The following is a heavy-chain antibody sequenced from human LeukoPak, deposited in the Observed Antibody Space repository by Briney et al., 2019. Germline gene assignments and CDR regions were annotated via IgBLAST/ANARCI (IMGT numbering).Heavy chain of an antibody. Sequence: PGGSLRLSCAASGFTFSDYYMSWIRQAPGKGLEWVSSISSSSSYIYYADSVKGRFTISRDNAKNSLYLQMNSLRAEDTAVYYCARDRGEGVLDYWGQGTLVTVSS. D-gene: IGHD2-21*01. V-gene: IGHV3-11*06. CDR1: GFTFSDYY. J-gene: IGHJ4*02. CDR2: ISSSSSYI. CDR3: ARDRGEGVLDY.